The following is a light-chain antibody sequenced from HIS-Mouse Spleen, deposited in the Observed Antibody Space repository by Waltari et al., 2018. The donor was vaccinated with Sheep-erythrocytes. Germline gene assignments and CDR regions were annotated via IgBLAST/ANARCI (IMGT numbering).Light chain of an antibody. CDR1: SSDVGGYTY. CDR2: DVS. Sequence: QSALTQPRSVSGSPGQAVTTPCSGTSSDVGGYTYVSWYQQHPGKAPKLMIYDVSKRPSGVPDRFSGSKSGNTASLTISGLQAEDEADYYCCSYAGSYNHVFATGTKVTVL. CDR3: CSYAGSYNHV. J-gene: IGLJ1*01. V-gene: IGLV2-11*01.